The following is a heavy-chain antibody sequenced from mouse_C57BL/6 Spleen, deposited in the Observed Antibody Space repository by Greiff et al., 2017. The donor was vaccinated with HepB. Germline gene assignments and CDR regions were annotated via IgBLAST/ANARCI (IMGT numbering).Heavy chain of an antibody. CDR3: ARSPYYYGSSLYAMDY. CDR2: IYPGSGST. V-gene: IGHV1-55*01. Sequence: QVQLQQPGAELVKPGASVKMSCKASGYTFTSYWITWVKQRPGQGLEWIGDIYPGSGSTNYNEKFKSKATLTVDTSSSTAYMQLSSLTSEDSAVYYCARSPYYYGSSLYAMDYWGQGTSVTVSS. J-gene: IGHJ4*01. D-gene: IGHD1-1*01. CDR1: GYTFTSYW.